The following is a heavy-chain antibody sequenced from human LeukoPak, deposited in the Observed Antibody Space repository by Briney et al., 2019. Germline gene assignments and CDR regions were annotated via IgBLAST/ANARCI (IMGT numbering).Heavy chain of an antibody. V-gene: IGHV1-2*02. CDR1: GYTFTDYY. D-gene: IGHD3-10*01. CDR3: ARDPGGSGSYTPDY. J-gene: IGHJ4*02. Sequence: GASVKVSCKASGYTFTDYYINWVRQAPGQGLEWMGWINPNSGGTNYAQKFQGRVTMTTDTSTSTAYMELRSLRSDDTAVYYCARDPGGSGSYTPDYWGQGTLVTVSS. CDR2: INPNSGGT.